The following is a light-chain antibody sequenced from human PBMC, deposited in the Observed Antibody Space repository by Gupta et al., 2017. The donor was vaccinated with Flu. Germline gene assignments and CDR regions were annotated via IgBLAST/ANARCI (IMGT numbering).Light chain of an antibody. Sequence: STLSASVGDRVTNTCRASQNINSWLAWYKQKPGKAPKLLIYQASILESGVPSRFSGSGSGTEFTLTISCRQPDDFAAYYCQQYSSYSGYSFGQGTKVEIK. CDR3: QQYSSYSGYS. CDR2: QAS. CDR1: QNINSW. J-gene: IGKJ2*03. V-gene: IGKV1-5*03.